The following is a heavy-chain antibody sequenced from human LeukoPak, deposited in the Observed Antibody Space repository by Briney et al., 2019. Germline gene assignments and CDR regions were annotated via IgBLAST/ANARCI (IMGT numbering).Heavy chain of an antibody. Sequence: GRSLRLSCAASGFTFSSYAIHWVRQAPGKGLEWVAVISYDGSNKYYADSVKGRFTISRDNSKNTLYLQMNSLRAEDTAVYYCARGGGNAVAGEVDYWGQGTLVTVSS. CDR3: ARGGGNAVAGEVDY. D-gene: IGHD6-19*01. CDR1: GFTFSSYA. V-gene: IGHV3-30*04. CDR2: ISYDGSNK. J-gene: IGHJ4*02.